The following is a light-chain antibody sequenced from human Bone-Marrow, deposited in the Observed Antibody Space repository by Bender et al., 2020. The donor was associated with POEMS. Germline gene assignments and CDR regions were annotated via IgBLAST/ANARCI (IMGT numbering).Light chain of an antibody. CDR1: SSDVGSYNL. V-gene: IGLV2-14*02. Sequence: QSALTQPASVSGSPGQSISISCTGTSSDVGSYNLVSWYQQHPDKAPKLMIYEGSKRPSGVSNRFSGSKSDNTASLTISGLQTEDEAHYYCSSYTSTTTLIFGGGTKLTVL. CDR2: EGS. CDR3: SSYTSTTTLI. J-gene: IGLJ2*01.